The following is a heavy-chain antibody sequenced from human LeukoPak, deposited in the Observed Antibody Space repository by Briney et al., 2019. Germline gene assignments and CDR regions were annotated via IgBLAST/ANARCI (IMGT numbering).Heavy chain of an antibody. V-gene: IGHV5-51*01. D-gene: IGHD6-19*01. CDR2: MYPSDSNT. J-gene: IGHJ4*02. Sequence: GEPLKISCKASGYSFTNYWIGWVRQMPGKGLEWMGIMYPSDSNTRCSPSFQGQVTISADKSISTAYLQWNSLKASDTAMYYCARRHYSSGWCFDYWGQGTLVTVSS. CDR3: ARRHYSSGWCFDY. CDR1: GYSFTNYW.